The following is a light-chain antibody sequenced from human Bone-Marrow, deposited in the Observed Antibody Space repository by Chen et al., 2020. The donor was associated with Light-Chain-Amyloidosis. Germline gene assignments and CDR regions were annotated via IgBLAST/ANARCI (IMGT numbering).Light chain of an antibody. Sequence: EIVLTQSPGTLSLSPRERATLSCRASQSVSSNSLAWYQQKPGRAPRLLIFGTSDRATGIPDRVSGSGSGTDFTLTISRLEPEDSAVYYCQHYVRFPQYTFGQGTKLEIK. V-gene: IGKV3-20*01. CDR1: QSVSSNS. CDR3: QHYVRFPQYT. J-gene: IGKJ2*01. CDR2: GTS.